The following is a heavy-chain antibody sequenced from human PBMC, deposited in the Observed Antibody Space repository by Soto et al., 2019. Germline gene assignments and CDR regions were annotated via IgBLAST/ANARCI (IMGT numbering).Heavy chain of an antibody. D-gene: IGHD3-22*01. CDR3: VKGEYYYDSSGYYPFDY. J-gene: IGHJ4*02. CDR1: GFTFSSYG. CDR2: ISYDGSNK. V-gene: IGHV3-30*18. Sequence: GGSLRLSCAASGFTFSSYGMPWVRQAPGKGLEWVAVISYDGSNKYYADSVKGRFTISRDNSKNTQYLQMSSLRADDTAVYYCVKGEYYYDSSGYYPFDYWGQGTLVTVSS.